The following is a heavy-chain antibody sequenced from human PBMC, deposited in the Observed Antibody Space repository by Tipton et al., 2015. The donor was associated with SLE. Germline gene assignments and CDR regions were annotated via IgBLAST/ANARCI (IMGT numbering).Heavy chain of an antibody. CDR2: ISPYNGDT. Sequence: QSGAEVKKPGAAVKVSCKASGYTFNSYGISWVRQAPGQGLEWMGWISPYNGDTNYAQHLQGRVTMPTDTSTSTAYMELGYLMSDDKAVYYCARAGAGARPFDYWGQGTLVTVSS. V-gene: IGHV1-18*01. J-gene: IGHJ4*02. D-gene: IGHD3-10*01. CDR3: ARAGAGARPFDY. CDR1: GYTFNSYG.